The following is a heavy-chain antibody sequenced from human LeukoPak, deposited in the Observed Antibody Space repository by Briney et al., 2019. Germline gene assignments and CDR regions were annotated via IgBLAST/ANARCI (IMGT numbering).Heavy chain of an antibody. CDR2: IIPIFGTA. J-gene: IGHJ4*02. D-gene: IGHD2-2*01. CDR3: ARAEVVVVPAATKVSLFDY. CDR1: GGTFSSYA. V-gene: IGHV1-69*06. Sequence: SVKVSCKASGGTFSSYAISWVRQAPGQGLEWMGGIIPIFGTANYAQKFQGRVTITADKSTSTAYMELSSLRSEDTAVYYCARAEVVVVPAATKVSLFDYWGQGTLVTVSS.